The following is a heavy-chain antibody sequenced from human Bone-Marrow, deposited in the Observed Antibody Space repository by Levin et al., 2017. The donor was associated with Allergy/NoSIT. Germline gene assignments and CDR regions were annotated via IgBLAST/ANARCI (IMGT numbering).Heavy chain of an antibody. V-gene: IGHV3-23*01. CDR3: AKDNSEGLDIVVVVAAIPWFDP. D-gene: IGHD2-15*01. CDR1: GFTFSSYA. J-gene: IGHJ5*02. Sequence: PGGSLRLSCAASGFTFSSYAMSWVRQAPGKGLEWVSAISGSGGSTYYADSVKGRFTISRDNSKNTLYLQMNSLRAEDTAVYYCAKDNSEGLDIVVVVAAIPWFDPWGQGTLVTVSS. CDR2: ISGSGGST.